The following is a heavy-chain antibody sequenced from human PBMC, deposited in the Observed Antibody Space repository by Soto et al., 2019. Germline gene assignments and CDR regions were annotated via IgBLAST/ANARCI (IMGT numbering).Heavy chain of an antibody. V-gene: IGHV3-30-3*01. J-gene: IGHJ4*02. CDR2: ISYDGREI. Sequence: GGSLRLSCVASGLTFNIFALHWVRQAPGKGLEWLSVISYDGREIHYSESVKGRFTISRDSSTNTVYLEMNSLRYEDTAVYYCASDPLAVTGSFVDYWGQGTLVTVSS. D-gene: IGHD3-9*01. CDR1: GLTFNIFA. CDR3: ASDPLAVTGSFVDY.